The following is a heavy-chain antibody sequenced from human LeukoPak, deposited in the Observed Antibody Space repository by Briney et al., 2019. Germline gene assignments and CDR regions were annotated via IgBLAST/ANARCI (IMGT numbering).Heavy chain of an antibody. V-gene: IGHV4-38-2*01. J-gene: IGHJ6*03. CDR2: IYHSGST. D-gene: IGHD4-11*01. CDR1: GGAFTGYY. Sequence: PSETLSLTCAGSGGAFTGYYWGWIRQPPGKGLEWIGSIYHSGSTYYNPSLKSRVTISVDTSKNQFSLKLSSVTAADTAVYYCASLQQSHYYYYYYMDVWGKGTTVTVSS. CDR3: ASLQQSHYYYYYYMDV.